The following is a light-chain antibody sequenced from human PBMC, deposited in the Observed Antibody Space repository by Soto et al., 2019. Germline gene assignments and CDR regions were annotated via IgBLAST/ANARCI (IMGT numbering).Light chain of an antibody. J-gene: IGLJ2*01. Sequence: QSVLTQPRSVSGSPGQSVTISCTGTSSDVGGYNYVSWYQRHPGKAPKLMIYDVSKRPSGVPDRFSGSKSGNTASLTISGLQAEDEADYYCCSYAGSFILVFGGGTKLTVL. CDR2: DVS. CDR1: SSDVGGYNY. V-gene: IGLV2-11*01. CDR3: CSYAGSFILV.